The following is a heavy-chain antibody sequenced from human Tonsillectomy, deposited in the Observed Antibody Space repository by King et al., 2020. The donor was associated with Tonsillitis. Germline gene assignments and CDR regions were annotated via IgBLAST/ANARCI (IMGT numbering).Heavy chain of an antibody. J-gene: IGHJ4*02. Sequence: QLQESGPGLVKPSETLSLTCTVSGGSVSSGSYYWGWIRQPPGKGLEWIGYIYYSGSTNYNPSLKSRVTISVDTSKNQFSLKLSSVTAADPAVDYCARDSTYDSSGYIPYYFDYWGQGTLVTVSS. CDR2: IYYSGST. V-gene: IGHV4-61*01. D-gene: IGHD3-22*01. CDR3: ARDSTYDSSGYIPYYFDY. CDR1: GGSVSSGSYY.